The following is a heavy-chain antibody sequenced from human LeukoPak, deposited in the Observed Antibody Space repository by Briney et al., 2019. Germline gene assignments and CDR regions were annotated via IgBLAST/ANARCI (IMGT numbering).Heavy chain of an antibody. CDR3: ARGPNSNWSGLDF. D-gene: IGHD6-6*01. Sequence: GGSLRLSCTASGFSFSGHWMHWARHLPGKGLVWVSRISPTGSTTSYADSVKGRFTVSRDNAKNTLYLQVNNLRDEDTAVYYCARGPNSNWSGLDFWGQGTLLTVSS. CDR2: ISPTGSTT. J-gene: IGHJ4*02. V-gene: IGHV3-74*01. CDR1: GFSFSGHW.